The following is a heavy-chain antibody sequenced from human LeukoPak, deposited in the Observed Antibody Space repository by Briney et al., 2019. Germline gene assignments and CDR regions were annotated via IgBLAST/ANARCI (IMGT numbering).Heavy chain of an antibody. V-gene: IGHV4-34*01. CDR3: ARGNAGGATMIVVVNTVDAFDT. J-gene: IGHJ3*02. D-gene: IGHD3-22*01. CDR1: GGSFSGYY. CDR2: INHSGST. Sequence: SETLSLTCAVYGGSFSGYYWSWIRQPPGKGLEWIGEINHSGSTNYNPSLKSRVTISVDTSKNQFSLKLSSVTAADTAVYYCARGNAGGATMIVVVNTVDAFDTWGQGTMVTVSS.